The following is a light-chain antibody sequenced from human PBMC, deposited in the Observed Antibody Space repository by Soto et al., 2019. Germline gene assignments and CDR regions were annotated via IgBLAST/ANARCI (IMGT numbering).Light chain of an antibody. V-gene: IGLV2-8*01. CDR2: EVI. CDR1: SSDVGGYNY. Sequence: QSALTQPPSASGSPGQSVTISCTGTSSDVGGYNYVSWYQQHPGKAPKLMIYEVIKRPSGVPDRFSGSKSGNTASLTVSGLQAEDEADYYCSSYAGSNVVFGGGPQLTVL. J-gene: IGLJ2*01. CDR3: SSYAGSNVV.